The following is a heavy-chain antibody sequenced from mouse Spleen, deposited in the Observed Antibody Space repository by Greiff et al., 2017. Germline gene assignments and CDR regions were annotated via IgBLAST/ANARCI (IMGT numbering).Heavy chain of an antibody. CDR2: ISSGGSYT. V-gene: IGHV5-9-4*01. CDR3: AREEEHYAMDY. J-gene: IGHJ4*01. Sequence: EVKLMESGGGLVKPGGSLKLSCAASGFTFSSYAMSWVRQSPEKRLEWVAEISSGGSYTYYPDTVTGRFTISRDNAKNTLYLEMSSLRSEDTAMYYCAREEEHYAMDYWGQGTSVTVSS. CDR1: GFTFSSYA.